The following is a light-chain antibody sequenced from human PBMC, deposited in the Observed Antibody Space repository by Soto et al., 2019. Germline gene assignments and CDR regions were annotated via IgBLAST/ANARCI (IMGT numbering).Light chain of an antibody. J-gene: IGKJ1*01. CDR2: VTS. Sequence: EIVLTQSPGTLSLSPGDRATLSYRASQSVSSSSLAWYQQKPGQAPRLLIYVTSIRATGIPDRFSGSGSGTDFTLTINRLEPEDFAVYYCQQYGTSPRTFGQGTKVEIK. CDR1: QSVSSSS. V-gene: IGKV3-20*01. CDR3: QQYGTSPRT.